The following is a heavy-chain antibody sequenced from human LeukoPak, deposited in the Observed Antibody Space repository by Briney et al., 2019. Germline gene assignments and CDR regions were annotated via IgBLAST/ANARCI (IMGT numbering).Heavy chain of an antibody. CDR3: ARVRRGHSYGLFDD. J-gene: IGHJ4*02. D-gene: IGHD5-18*01. V-gene: IGHV4-59*01. Sequence: SETLSLTCTVSGGSISDSSWSWIRQPPGKGLEWIGHLYYSGTSNYNPSLKSRVTMSVDTSKNQFSLKLSFVTAADTAVYYCARVRRGHSYGLFDDWGQGTLVTVSS. CDR1: GGSISDSS. CDR2: LYYSGTS.